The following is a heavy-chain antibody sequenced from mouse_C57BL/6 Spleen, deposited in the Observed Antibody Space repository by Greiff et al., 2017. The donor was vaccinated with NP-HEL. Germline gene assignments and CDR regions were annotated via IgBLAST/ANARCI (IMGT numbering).Heavy chain of an antibody. CDR3: AKLYGTTSYWYFDV. J-gene: IGHJ1*03. CDR1: GFSLTSYG. Sequence: VKLQESGPGLVQPSQSLSITCTVSGFSLTSYGVHWVRQSPGKGLEWLGVIWRGGSTDYNAAFMSRLSITKDNSKSQVFFKMNSLQADDTAIYYCAKLYGTTSYWYFDVWGTGTTVTVSS. CDR2: IWRGGST. D-gene: IGHD2-1*01. V-gene: IGHV2-5*01.